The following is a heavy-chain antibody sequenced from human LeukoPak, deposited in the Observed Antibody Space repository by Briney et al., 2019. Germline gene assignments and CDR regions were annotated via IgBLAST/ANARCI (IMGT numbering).Heavy chain of an antibody. CDR2: INPNSGGT. CDR3: ARGPLPRRYFDL. Sequence: ASVTVSCKASGYTFTGYYMHWVRQAPGQGLEWMGRINPNSGGTNYAQKFQGRVTMTRDTSISTAYMELSRLRSDDTAVYYCARGPLPRRYFDLWGRGTLVTVSS. J-gene: IGHJ2*01. V-gene: IGHV1-2*06. CDR1: GYTFTGYY.